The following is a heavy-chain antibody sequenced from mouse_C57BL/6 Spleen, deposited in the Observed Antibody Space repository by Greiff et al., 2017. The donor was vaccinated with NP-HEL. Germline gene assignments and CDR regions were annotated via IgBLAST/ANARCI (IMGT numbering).Heavy chain of an antibody. J-gene: IGHJ4*01. D-gene: IGHD3-2*02. Sequence: EVKLMESGPGLVKPSQSLSLTCSVTGYSITSGYYWNWIRQFPGNKLEWMGYISYDGSNNYNPSLKNRISITRDTSKNQFFLKLNSVTTEDTATYYCARDRGTAQATLAMDYWGQGTSVTVSS. CDR2: ISYDGSN. CDR3: ARDRGTAQATLAMDY. CDR1: GYSITSGYY. V-gene: IGHV3-6*01.